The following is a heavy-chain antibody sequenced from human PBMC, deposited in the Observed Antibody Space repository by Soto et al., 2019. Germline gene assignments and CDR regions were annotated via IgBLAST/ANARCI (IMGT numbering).Heavy chain of an antibody. CDR1: GYIFVNYG. J-gene: IGHJ6*02. CDR2: ISPDSGNT. CDR3: AMVDNYVTPTPQDV. Sequence: QVQLVQSGDEVRKPGSSVKVSCKASGYIFVNYGIAWVRQAPGQGLEWMGWISPDSGNTHYASKVQGRLTMTTDTSTSTAYMDLGRLTSDDTAVYYWAMVDNYVTPTPQDVWGQGTTVTVSS. D-gene: IGHD3-16*01. V-gene: IGHV1-18*01.